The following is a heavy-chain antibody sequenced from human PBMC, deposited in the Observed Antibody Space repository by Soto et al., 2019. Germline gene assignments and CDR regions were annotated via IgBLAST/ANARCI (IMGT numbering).Heavy chain of an antibody. V-gene: IGHV3-23*01. CDR1: GFTFSTYA. D-gene: IGHD4-17*01. CDR3: AKTLYGGATV. J-gene: IGHJ4*02. Sequence: LLLESGGGLVQPGWSLRLSCVASGFTFSTYAMSWVRQAPGKGLEWVSGITGSGTGINNADSVKGRFTISRDNSKNTVYLQMSSLRGEDTAVYYCAKTLYGGATVWGQGTLVTVSS. CDR2: ITGSGTGI.